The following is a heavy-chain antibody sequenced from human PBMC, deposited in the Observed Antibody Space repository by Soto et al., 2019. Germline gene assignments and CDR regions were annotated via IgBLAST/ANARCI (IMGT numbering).Heavy chain of an antibody. CDR3: ARDKAPNLFGVVIMAPYYYYGMDV. Sequence: SQTLSLTCAISGDSVSSNSAAWNWIRQSPSRGLEWLGRTYYRSKWYNDYAVSVKSRITINPDTSKNKFSLQLNSVTPEDTAVYYCARDKAPNLFGVVIMAPYYYYGMDVWGQGTTVTVSS. V-gene: IGHV6-1*01. CDR1: GDSVSSNSAA. J-gene: IGHJ6*02. CDR2: TYYRSKWYN. D-gene: IGHD3-3*01.